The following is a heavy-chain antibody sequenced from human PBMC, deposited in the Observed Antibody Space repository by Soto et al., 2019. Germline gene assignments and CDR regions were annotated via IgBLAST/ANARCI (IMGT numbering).Heavy chain of an antibody. V-gene: IGHV3-11*04. Sequence: PGGSMRLSCAASEFTFSDYYMSWISQAPGKGLEWVSYISSSGSTIYYADSVKGRFTISRDNAKNSLYLQMSSLRDEDTAVYFCARVVAGASTYGMDVWGQGTTVTVSS. J-gene: IGHJ6*02. D-gene: IGHD6-19*01. CDR3: ARVVAGASTYGMDV. CDR2: ISSSGSTI. CDR1: EFTFSDYY.